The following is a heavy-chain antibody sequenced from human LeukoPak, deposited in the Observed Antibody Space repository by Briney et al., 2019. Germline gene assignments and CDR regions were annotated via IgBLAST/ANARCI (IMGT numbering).Heavy chain of an antibody. CDR3: ARGGVSSSEYFDY. D-gene: IGHD6-25*01. V-gene: IGHV4-59*12. CDR2: IYYSGST. Sequence: PSETLSLTCTVSGGSISSYYWSWIRQPPGKGLEWIGYIYYSGSTIYNPSLKSRVTISVDTSKNQFSLQLNSVTPEDTAVYYCARGGVSSSEYFDYWGQGTLVTVSS. CDR1: GGSISSYY. J-gene: IGHJ4*02.